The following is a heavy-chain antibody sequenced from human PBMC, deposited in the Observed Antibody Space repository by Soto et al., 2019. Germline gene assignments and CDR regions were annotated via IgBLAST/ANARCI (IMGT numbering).Heavy chain of an antibody. J-gene: IGHJ4*02. V-gene: IGHV3-73*02. CDR2: IRDKANHYAP. CDR3: TRPPSGSYGDDSDY. CDR1: GLSFSDSA. Sequence: EVQLVESGGGWVQPGGSLKLSCSGSGLSFSDSAIHWVRQASGQGLEWVGRIRDKANHYAPAFDVSVRGRFTISRDDSENTAYLQMNSLKTEDTAVYYCTRPPSGSYGDDSDYWGQGTLVTVSS. D-gene: IGHD1-26*01.